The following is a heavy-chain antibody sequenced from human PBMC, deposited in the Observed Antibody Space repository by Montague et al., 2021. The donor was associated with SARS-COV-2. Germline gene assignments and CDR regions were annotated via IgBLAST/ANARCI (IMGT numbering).Heavy chain of an antibody. J-gene: IGHJ4*02. CDR2: VYYSGYT. CDR1: GDSVSSSDHY. D-gene: IGHD4-17*01. CDR3: ARRRLREDYFDF. Sequence: SETLSLTCTVSGDSVSSSDHYWGWIRQPPGKGLEWLGIVYYSGYTYYNPSVKGRVTISIDASKNQFPLKLNSLTATDTAIYHCARRRLREDYFDFWGQGTLLTVSS. V-gene: IGHV4-39*01.